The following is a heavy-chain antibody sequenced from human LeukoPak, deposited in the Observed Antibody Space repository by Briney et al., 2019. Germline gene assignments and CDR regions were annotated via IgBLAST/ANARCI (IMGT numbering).Heavy chain of an antibody. J-gene: IGHJ4*02. CDR2: ISGSGGST. CDR1: GFTFSSYA. CDR3: ARELRYDYVWGSYPYYFDY. V-gene: IGHV3-23*01. Sequence: GGSLRLSCAASGFTFSSYAMSWVRQAPGKGLEWVSAISGSGGSTYYADSVKGRFTISRDNSKNTLYLQMNSLRAEDTAVYYCARELRYDYVWGSYPYYFDYWGQGTLVTVSS. D-gene: IGHD3-16*02.